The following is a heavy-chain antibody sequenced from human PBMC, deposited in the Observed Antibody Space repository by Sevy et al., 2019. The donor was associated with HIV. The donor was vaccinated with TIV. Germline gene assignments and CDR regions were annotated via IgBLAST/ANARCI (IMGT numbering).Heavy chain of an antibody. D-gene: IGHD5-18*01. V-gene: IGHV3-23*01. J-gene: IGHJ4*02. CDR2: ISGSGGST. CDR1: GFTFSSYA. Sequence: GGSLRLSCAASGFTFSSYAMSWVRQAPGKGLEWVSAISGSGGSTYDADSVKGRFTISRDNSKNTLYLQMNSLRAEDTAVYYCAKAGGPQHTAMVTIFDFWGQRTLVTVSS. CDR3: AKAGGPQHTAMVTIFDF.